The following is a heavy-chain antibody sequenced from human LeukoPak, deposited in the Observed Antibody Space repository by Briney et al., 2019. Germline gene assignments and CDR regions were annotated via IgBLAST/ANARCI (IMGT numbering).Heavy chain of an antibody. CDR3: ARGVRFGELLGWFDP. V-gene: IGHV3-48*03. CDR2: ISSSGSTI. Sequence: PGRSLRLSCAASGFTFSSYEMNWVRQAPGKGLEWVSYISSSGSTIYYADSVKGRFTISRDNAKNSLYLQMNSLRAEDTAVYYCARGVRFGELLGWFDPWGQGTLVTVSS. J-gene: IGHJ5*02. D-gene: IGHD3-10*01. CDR1: GFTFSSYE.